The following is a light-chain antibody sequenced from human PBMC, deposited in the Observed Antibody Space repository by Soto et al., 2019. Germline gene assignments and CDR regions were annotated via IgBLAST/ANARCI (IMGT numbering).Light chain of an antibody. J-gene: IGLJ1*01. CDR3: CSYVGSSTFYV. V-gene: IGLV2-23*02. Sequence: QSALTQPASVSGSPGQSITISCTGTTSDVGSYNLVSWYQQHPGKAPKLMIYEVSKRPSGVSNRFSGSKSGNTASLTISGPQAEDEGDYYCCSYVGSSTFYVFGSGTKLTVL. CDR1: TSDVGSYNL. CDR2: EVS.